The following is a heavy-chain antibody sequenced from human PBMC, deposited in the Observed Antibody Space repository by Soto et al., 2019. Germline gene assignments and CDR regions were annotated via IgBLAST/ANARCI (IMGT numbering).Heavy chain of an antibody. V-gene: IGHV4-61*08. CDR1: GGSIDSGDYY. CDR2: VYYSGTT. J-gene: IGHJ5*02. D-gene: IGHD7-27*01. CDR3: ARDVIAPPNSFDP. Sequence: WETLSLTCSVSGGSIDSGDYYCSWIRQPPGKGLEWIGYVYYSGTTNYNPSLKSRVTLSLDKSKNQFSLKMNSVTAADTAVYYSARDVIAPPNSFDPWGQGTLVTVSS.